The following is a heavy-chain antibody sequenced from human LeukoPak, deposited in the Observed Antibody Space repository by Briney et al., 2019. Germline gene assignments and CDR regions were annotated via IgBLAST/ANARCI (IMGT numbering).Heavy chain of an antibody. CDR2: ISSSSSYI. CDR1: GFTFSSYS. V-gene: IGHV3-21*01. J-gene: IGHJ6*03. Sequence: PGGSLRLSCAASGFTFSSYSMNWVRQAPGKGLEWVSSISSSSSYIYYADSVKGRFTISRDNAKNSLYLQMNSLRAEDTAVYYCARPRGGYSSSWIARSNGYYMDVWGKGTTVTVSS. D-gene: IGHD6-13*01. CDR3: ARPRGGYSSSWIARSNGYYMDV.